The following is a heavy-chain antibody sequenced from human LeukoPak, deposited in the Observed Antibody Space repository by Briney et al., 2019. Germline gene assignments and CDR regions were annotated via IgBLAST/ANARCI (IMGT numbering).Heavy chain of an antibody. Sequence: SETLCLTCAVSDYSISSGVYWGWIRQPPGKGLEWIGSIYHSGSTYYNPSLKSRVTISVDTSKNQFSLKLSSVTAADTAVYYCARAIYSYGYFDQWGQGTLVTVSS. CDR3: ARAIYSYGYFDQ. CDR1: DYSISSGVY. J-gene: IGHJ4*02. V-gene: IGHV4-38-2*01. CDR2: IYHSGST. D-gene: IGHD5-18*01.